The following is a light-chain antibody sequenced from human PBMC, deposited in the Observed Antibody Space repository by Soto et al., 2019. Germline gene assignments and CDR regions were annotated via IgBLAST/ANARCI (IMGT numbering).Light chain of an antibody. CDR1: QSVSSSY. V-gene: IGKV3-20*01. Sequence: VVLTHSPGPLSLSPGERATLSCRASQSVSSSYLAWYQQKPGQAPRLLINAASSRATGIPDRFSGSGSGTDFTLTISGLEPEDFAVYYCQQYDSSSWTFGQGTKVDIK. CDR3: QQYDSSSWT. J-gene: IGKJ1*01. CDR2: AAS.